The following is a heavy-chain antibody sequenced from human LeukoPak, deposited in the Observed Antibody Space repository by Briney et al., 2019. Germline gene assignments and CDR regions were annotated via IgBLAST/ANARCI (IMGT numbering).Heavy chain of an antibody. CDR3: ARVKRVATIPTYDY. Sequence: GGSLRLSCAASGFTFSSYSMNWVRQAPGKGLEWVSSISSSSSYIYYADSVKGRFTISRDNAKNSLYLQMNSLRAEGTAVYYCARVKRVATIPTYDYWGQGTLVTVSS. CDR2: ISSSSSYI. J-gene: IGHJ4*02. CDR1: GFTFSSYS. V-gene: IGHV3-21*01. D-gene: IGHD5-12*01.